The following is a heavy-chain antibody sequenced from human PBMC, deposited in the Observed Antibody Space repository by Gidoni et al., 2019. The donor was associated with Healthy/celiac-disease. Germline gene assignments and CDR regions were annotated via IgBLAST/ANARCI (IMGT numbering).Heavy chain of an antibody. CDR3: AKDRGDGDQYYYYYGMDV. Sequence: EVQLVASGGGLVQPGRSLRLSCAASGFTFVDYAMHWVRQAPGKGLEWVSGISWNSGSIGYADSVKGRFTISRDNAKNSLYLQMNSLRAEDTALYYCAKDRGDGDQYYYYYGMDVWGQGTTVTVSS. CDR1: GFTFVDYA. J-gene: IGHJ6*02. CDR2: ISWNSGSI. D-gene: IGHD2-21*01. V-gene: IGHV3-9*01.